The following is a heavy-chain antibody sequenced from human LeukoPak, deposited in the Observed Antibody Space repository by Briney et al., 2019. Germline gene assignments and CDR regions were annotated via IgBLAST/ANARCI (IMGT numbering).Heavy chain of an antibody. CDR3: ARSGGVLRYFDWLLRNWFDP. CDR1: GFTFSSYA. J-gene: IGHJ5*02. V-gene: IGHV4-34*01. D-gene: IGHD3-9*01. CDR2: INHSGST. Sequence: TGGSLRLSCAASGFTFSSYAMNWIRQPPGKGLEWIGEINHSGSTNYNPSLKSRVTISVDTSKNQFSLKLSSVTAADTAVYYCARSGGVLRYFDWLLRNWFDPWGQGTLVTVSS.